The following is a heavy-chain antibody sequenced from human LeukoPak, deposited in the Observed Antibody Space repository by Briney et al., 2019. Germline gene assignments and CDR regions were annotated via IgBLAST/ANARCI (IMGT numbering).Heavy chain of an antibody. Sequence: ASVKVSCKASGGTFSSYAISWVRQAPGQGLEWMGGIIPIFGTANYAQKFQGRVTITADKSTSTAYMELSSLRSEDTAVYYCAIYGDYPHRFDYWGQGTLVTVSS. V-gene: IGHV1-69*06. CDR3: AIYGDYPHRFDY. CDR2: IIPIFGTA. D-gene: IGHD4-17*01. J-gene: IGHJ4*02. CDR1: GGTFSSYA.